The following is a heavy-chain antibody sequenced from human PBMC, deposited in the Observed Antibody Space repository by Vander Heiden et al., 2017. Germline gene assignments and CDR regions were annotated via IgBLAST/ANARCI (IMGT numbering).Heavy chain of an antibody. CDR2: ISAYNGNT. CDR3: ARVLGYCSSTSCHTYGMDV. V-gene: IGHV1-18*01. D-gene: IGHD2-2*01. J-gene: IGHJ6*02. Sequence: QFQLVQSGAEVKKPGASVNVSCKASGYTFTTYGISWVRQAPGQGLEWMGWISAYNGNTNDAQKLQGRVTMTTDTSTSTAYMELRSLRSDDTAVYYCARVLGYCSSTSCHTYGMDVWGQGTTVTVSS. CDR1: GYTFTTYG.